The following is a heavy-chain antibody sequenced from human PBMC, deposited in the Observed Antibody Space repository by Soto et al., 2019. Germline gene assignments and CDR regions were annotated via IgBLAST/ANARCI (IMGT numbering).Heavy chain of an antibody. V-gene: IGHV4-34*01. CDR3: ARRMVRGPYYGQYYYYGMDV. CDR1: GGSFSGYY. CDR2: INHSGST. D-gene: IGHD3-10*01. Sequence: SETLSLTGAVYGGSFSGYYWSWIRQPPGKGLEWIGEINHSGSTNYNPSLKSRVTISVDTSKNQFSLKLSSVTAADTAVYYCARRMVRGPYYGQYYYYGMDVWGQGTTVTVSS. J-gene: IGHJ6*02.